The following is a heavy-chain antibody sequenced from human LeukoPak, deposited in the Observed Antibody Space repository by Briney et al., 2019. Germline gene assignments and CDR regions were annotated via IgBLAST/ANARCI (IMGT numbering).Heavy chain of an antibody. D-gene: IGHD3-22*01. V-gene: IGHV4-4*02. CDR2: IYHSGST. Sequence: SETLSLTCAVSGGSISSANWWSWVRLPPGKGLEWIGEIYHSGSTNYNPSLKSRVTISVDKSKNQFSLKLSSVTAADTAVYYCAKKKYYDSSPLDFWGQGTLVTVSS. J-gene: IGHJ4*02. CDR1: GGSISSANW. CDR3: AKKKYYDSSPLDF.